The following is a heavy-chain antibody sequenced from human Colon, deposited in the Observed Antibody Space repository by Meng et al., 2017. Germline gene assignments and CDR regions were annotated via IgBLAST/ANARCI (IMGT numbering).Heavy chain of an antibody. V-gene: IGHV4-30-4*01. CDR3: ARDRKHYGESGWFHH. CDR2: IYYNGST. D-gene: IGHD4-17*01. Sequence: HEHLQAAVRGLVQPSQTPSLTAPVSGGSISSGDYYWSWFRQPPEKGMEWIGVIYYNGSTYSNASLKSRVTIPIDSSKNQFSLKLSTVTAADAAVYYCARDRKHYGESGWFHHWGQGTLVTVSS. CDR1: GGSISSGDYY. J-gene: IGHJ5*02.